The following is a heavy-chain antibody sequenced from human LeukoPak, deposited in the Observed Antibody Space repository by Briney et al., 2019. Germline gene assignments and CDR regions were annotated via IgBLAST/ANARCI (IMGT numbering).Heavy chain of an antibody. D-gene: IGHD2-8*01. Sequence: PSGTLSVTCAVYGVSFSGHYWSGVRQSPERGLEWIGEINDRGHTNYNPTLKSLQTLSVDTSKKEFSLKLRSVTAADTAVYFCARDPTKVYNVAYYFDFWGQGTLVTVS. CDR3: ARDPTKVYNVAYYFDF. V-gene: IGHV4-34*01. CDR1: GVSFSGHY. CDR2: INDRGHT. J-gene: IGHJ4*02.